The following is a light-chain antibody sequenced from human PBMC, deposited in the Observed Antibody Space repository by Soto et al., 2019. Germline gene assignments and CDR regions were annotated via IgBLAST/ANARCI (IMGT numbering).Light chain of an antibody. Sequence: QSVLTQPASVSGSPGQSITISCTGTSSDVGGYNYVSWYQQYPGTAPKLMIYDVTNRPSGVSKRFSGSKSGNTASLTISGLQAEDEADYYCTSFTSSTPRWVFGGGTKLTVL. CDR2: DVT. J-gene: IGLJ3*02. V-gene: IGLV2-14*01. CDR1: SSDVGGYNY. CDR3: TSFTSSTPRWV.